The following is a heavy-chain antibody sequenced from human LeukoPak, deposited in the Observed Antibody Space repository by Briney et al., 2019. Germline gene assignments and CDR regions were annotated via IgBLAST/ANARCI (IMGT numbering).Heavy chain of an antibody. CDR3: TTGGYGGQFDY. D-gene: IGHD5-12*01. V-gene: IGHV3-15*01. J-gene: IGHJ4*02. CDR1: GGSISSSNW. Sequence: ETLSLTCAVSGGSISSSNWWSWVRQAPGKGLEWVGRIKSKTDGGTTDYAAPVKGRFTISRDDSKNTLYLQMNSLKTEDTAVYYCTTGGYGGQFDYWGQGTLVTVSS. CDR2: IKSKTDGGTT.